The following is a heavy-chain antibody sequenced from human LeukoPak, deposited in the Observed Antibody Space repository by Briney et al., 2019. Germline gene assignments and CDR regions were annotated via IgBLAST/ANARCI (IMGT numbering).Heavy chain of an antibody. CDR2: IKQDGSEK. CDR1: GFTFNSYW. CDR3: ARSNAFDY. V-gene: IGHV3-7*01. J-gene: IGHJ4*02. Sequence: PGGSLRLSCAASGFTFNSYWMSRVRQAPGKGLEWVANIKQDGSEKYYVDSVKGRFTISRDNAKNSLYLQMNSLRAEDTAVYYCARSNAFDYWGQGTLVTVSS. D-gene: IGHD2-8*01.